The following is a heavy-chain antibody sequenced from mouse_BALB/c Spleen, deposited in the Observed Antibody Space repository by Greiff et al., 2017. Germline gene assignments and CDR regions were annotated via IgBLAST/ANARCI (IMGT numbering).Heavy chain of an antibody. Sequence: EVQLQQSGPELVKPGASVKIPCKASGYTFTDYNMDWVKQSHGKSLEWIGDINPNNGGTIYNQKFKGKATLTADKSSSTAYMQLSSLTSDDSAVYFCARGDRYDGGSYAMDYWGQGTSVTVSS. J-gene: IGHJ4*01. V-gene: IGHV1-18*01. CDR2: INPNNGGT. CDR3: ARGDRYDGGSYAMDY. D-gene: IGHD2-14*01. CDR1: GYTFTDYN.